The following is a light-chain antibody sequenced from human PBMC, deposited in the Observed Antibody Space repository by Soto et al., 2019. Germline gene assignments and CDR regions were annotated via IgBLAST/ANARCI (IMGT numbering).Light chain of an antibody. J-gene: IGKJ4*01. V-gene: IGKV3-20*01. CDR3: QQYESPPST. CDR1: QSITSSY. Sequence: EIVLTQSPGTLSLSPGERATLFCWASQSITSSYLAWYQQKPGQAPRLLIYGASSRATGIPDRFSGSGSGTDFTLTISSLEPEDFAVYYCQQYESPPSTFGGGTKVEIK. CDR2: GAS.